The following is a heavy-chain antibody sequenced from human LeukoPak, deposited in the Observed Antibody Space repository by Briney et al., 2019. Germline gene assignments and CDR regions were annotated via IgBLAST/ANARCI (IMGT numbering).Heavy chain of an antibody. J-gene: IGHJ3*02. D-gene: IGHD1-26*01. CDR2: FDPEDGET. CDR3: ATGETNFDI. CDR1: GYTFTSYD. Sequence: ASVKVSCKASGYTFTSYDINWVRQATGQGLEWMGGFDPEDGETIYAQKFQGRVTMTEDTSTDTAYMELSSLRSEDTAVYYCATGETNFDIWGQGTMVTVSS. V-gene: IGHV1-24*01.